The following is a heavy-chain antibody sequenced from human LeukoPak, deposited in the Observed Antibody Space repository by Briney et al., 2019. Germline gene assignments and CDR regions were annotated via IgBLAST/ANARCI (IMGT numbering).Heavy chain of an antibody. J-gene: IGHJ4*02. Sequence: ASVKVSCKASGYSFTNYAMNWVRQAPGQGLERMGWIHPSTGNPTYARGFTGRFVFSLDTSVSTTYLQISSLKAEDAAVYFCARAFQSLGGLSLPDYWGQGTLLTVSS. V-gene: IGHV7-4-1*02. CDR2: IHPSTGNP. CDR3: ARAFQSLGGLSLPDY. CDR1: GYSFTNYA. D-gene: IGHD3-16*02.